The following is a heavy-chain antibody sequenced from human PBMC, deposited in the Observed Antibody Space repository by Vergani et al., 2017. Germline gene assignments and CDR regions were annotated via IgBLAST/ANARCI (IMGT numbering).Heavy chain of an antibody. J-gene: IGHJ4*02. D-gene: IGHD6-6*01. CDR1: GFTVSSNY. CDR2: IYSGGST. Sequence: EVQLVESGGGLVQPGGSLRLSCAASGFTVSSNYMSWVRQAPGKGLEWVSVIYSGGSTYYADSVKGRFTISRDNSKNTLYLQMNSLRAEDTAVYYCAKDRLVLEYYFDYWGQGTLVTVAS. CDR3: AKDRLVLEYYFDY. V-gene: IGHV3-66*02.